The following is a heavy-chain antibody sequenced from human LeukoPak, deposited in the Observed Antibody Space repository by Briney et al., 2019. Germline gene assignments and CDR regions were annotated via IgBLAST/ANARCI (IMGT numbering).Heavy chain of an antibody. CDR3: ARLRDQRLPGDY. J-gene: IGHJ4*02. D-gene: IGHD6-25*01. V-gene: IGHV5-10-1*01. CDR2: IDPSDSYP. Sequence: GESLKISCKSSGSNFTSYWITWVRPMPGKGLECMGRIDPSDSYPKYSPSFQGHVTMSADKSISTAYLQWSNLKASDTAMYYCARLRDQRLPGDYWGQGTLVTVSS. CDR1: GSNFTSYW.